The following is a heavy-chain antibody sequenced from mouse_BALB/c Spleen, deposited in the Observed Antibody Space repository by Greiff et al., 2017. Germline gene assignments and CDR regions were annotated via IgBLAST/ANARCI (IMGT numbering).Heavy chain of an antibody. V-gene: IGHV3-2*02. CDR2: ISYSGST. CDR1: GYSITSDYA. Sequence: DVKLVESGPGLVKPSQSLSLTCTVTGYSITSDYAWNWIRQFPGNKLEWMGYISYSGSTSYNPSLKSRISITRDTSKNQFFLQLNSVTTEDTATYYCASMIHYFDYWGQGTTLTVSS. CDR3: ASMIHYFDY. D-gene: IGHD2-3*01. J-gene: IGHJ2*01.